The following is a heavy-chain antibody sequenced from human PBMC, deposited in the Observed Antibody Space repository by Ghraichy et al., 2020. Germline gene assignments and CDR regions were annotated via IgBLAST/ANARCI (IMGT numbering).Heavy chain of an antibody. V-gene: IGHV3-23*01. J-gene: IGHJ5*02. CDR1: GFTFSSYA. CDR3: AKDRGIVVVTASPDWFDP. D-gene: IGHD2-21*02. Sequence: GGSLRLSCAASGFTFSSYAMSWVRQAPGKGLEWVSAISGSGGSTYYADSVKGRFTISRDNSKNTLYLQMNSLRAEDTAVYYCAKDRGIVVVTASPDWFDPWGQGTLVTVSS. CDR2: ISGSGGST.